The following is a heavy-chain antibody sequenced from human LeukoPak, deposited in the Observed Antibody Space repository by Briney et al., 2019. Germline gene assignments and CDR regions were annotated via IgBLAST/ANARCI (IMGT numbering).Heavy chain of an antibody. Sequence: GGSLRLSCAASRFTFSSYGMHWVRQAQGKGLEWVAFIRYDGSNKYYADSVKGRFTISRDNAKNSLYLQMNSLRAEDTAVYYCARDQVSVAGTGIDYWGQGTLVTVSS. CDR2: IRYDGSNK. V-gene: IGHV3-30*02. J-gene: IGHJ4*02. D-gene: IGHD6-13*01. CDR3: ARDQVSVAGTGIDY. CDR1: RFTFSSYG.